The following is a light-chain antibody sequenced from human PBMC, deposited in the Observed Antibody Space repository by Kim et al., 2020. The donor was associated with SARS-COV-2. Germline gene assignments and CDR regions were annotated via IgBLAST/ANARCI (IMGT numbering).Light chain of an antibody. CDR2: GKN. CDR1: SRRIYY. Sequence: VALGQTVRITCRGDSRRIYYASWYHQKPGQAPILVIYGKNNRPSGIPDRFSGSSSGNTASLTITGTQAGDEADYYCNSRDSNDNVVFGGGTQLTVL. V-gene: IGLV3-19*01. J-gene: IGLJ2*01. CDR3: NSRDSNDNVV.